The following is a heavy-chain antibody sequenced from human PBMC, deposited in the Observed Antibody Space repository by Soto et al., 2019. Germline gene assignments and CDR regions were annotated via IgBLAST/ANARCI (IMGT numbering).Heavy chain of an antibody. CDR2: IYYRGST. Sequence: PSETLSLTCTVSGGSISSHYWSWVRQAPGKGLEWIGHIYYRGSTNYNPSLRSRSTISVDTSKNQFSLKLNSVNTADAAVYYCARDGRDAYGMDVWGQGTKVTVSS. V-gene: IGHV4-59*11. CDR1: GGSISSHY. CDR3: ARDGRDAYGMDV. J-gene: IGHJ6*02. D-gene: IGHD1-26*01.